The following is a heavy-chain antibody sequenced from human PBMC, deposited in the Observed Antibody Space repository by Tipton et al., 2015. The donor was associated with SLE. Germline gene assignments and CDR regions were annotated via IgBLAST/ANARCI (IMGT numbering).Heavy chain of an antibody. CDR3: ARDEYRYDTTGYHLLGHFDF. CDR1: GGSIRNYC. V-gene: IGHV4-59*01. Sequence: GLVKPSETLSLTCTVSGGSIRNYCWSWIRQAPGKGLEWIGYIYHRGSTNYNPSLRSRVTISVDTSKNQFSLKLRSVTAADTAVYYCARDEYRYDTTGYHLLGHFDFWGQGTLVTVSS. D-gene: IGHD3-22*01. CDR2: IYHRGST. J-gene: IGHJ4*02.